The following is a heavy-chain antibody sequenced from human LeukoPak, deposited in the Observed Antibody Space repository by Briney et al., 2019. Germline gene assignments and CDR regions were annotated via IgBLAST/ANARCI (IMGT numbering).Heavy chain of an antibody. CDR1: GFTFSSYA. CDR3: LRSGGGRASN. V-gene: IGHV3-23*01. Sequence: GGSLRLSCAASGFTFSSYAMSWVRQAPGKGLEWVSAISGSGGRTYYADSVKGRFTISRDNSKNTLYLQMSSLRAEDTAVYYCLRSGGGRASNWGQGTLVTVSS. CDR2: ISGSGGRT. J-gene: IGHJ4*02. D-gene: IGHD2-15*01.